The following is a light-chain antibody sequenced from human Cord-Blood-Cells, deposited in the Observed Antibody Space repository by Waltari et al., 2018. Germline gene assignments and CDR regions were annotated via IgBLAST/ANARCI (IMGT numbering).Light chain of an antibody. CDR1: QSISSY. Sequence: DIQMTQSPSSLSASVGDRVTITCRASQSISSYLNWYQQKPGKAPKILIYAASSLQSGVPSRFSGSGSGTDFALTISSLQPEDFATCYCQQSYSTLLTFGGGTKVEIK. J-gene: IGKJ4*01. CDR2: AAS. CDR3: QQSYSTLLT. V-gene: IGKV1-39*01.